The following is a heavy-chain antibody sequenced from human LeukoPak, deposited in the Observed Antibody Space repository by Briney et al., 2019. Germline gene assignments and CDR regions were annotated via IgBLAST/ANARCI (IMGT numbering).Heavy chain of an antibody. Sequence: GASVKVSCKASGGTFSSYAISWVRQAPGQGLEWMGGIIPIFGTANYAQKFQGRVTITTDESTSTAYMELSSLRSEDTAVYYCAREGVYSSSPFSYWGQGTLVTVPS. J-gene: IGHJ4*02. CDR1: GGTFSSYA. D-gene: IGHD6-6*01. CDR3: AREGVYSSSPFSY. CDR2: IIPIFGTA. V-gene: IGHV1-69*05.